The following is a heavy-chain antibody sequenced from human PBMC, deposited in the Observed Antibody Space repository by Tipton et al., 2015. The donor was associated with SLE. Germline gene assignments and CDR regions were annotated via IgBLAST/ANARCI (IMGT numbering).Heavy chain of an antibody. CDR2: IYYSGST. V-gene: IGHV4-59*01. J-gene: IGHJ4*02. CDR1: GGSISSYY. CDR3: AREGRLAAAGTPFVY. D-gene: IGHD6-13*01. Sequence: TLSLTCTVSGGSISSYYWSWIQQPPGKGLEWIGYIYYSGSTNYNPSLKSRVTISVDTSKNQFSLKLSSVTAADTAVYYCAREGRLAAAGTPFVYWGQGTLVTVSS.